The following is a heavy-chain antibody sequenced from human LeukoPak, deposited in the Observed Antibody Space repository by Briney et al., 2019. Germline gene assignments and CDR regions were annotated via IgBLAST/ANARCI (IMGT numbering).Heavy chain of an antibody. CDR2: RYHSGST. J-gene: IGHJ3*02. V-gene: IGHV4-4*02. CDR1: LGFNRRCNW. CDR3: VRIPLVWTSPKGALDI. Sequence: SGTVSLTRVFCLGFNRRCNWWGWVRPRPREGVDWIEERYHSGSTNYNQSLRSRDNKPVHKSKNQLYLKVSSVTAADTRVFYCVRIPLVWTSPKGALDIWGQETMLTVSS. D-gene: IGHD3-10*01.